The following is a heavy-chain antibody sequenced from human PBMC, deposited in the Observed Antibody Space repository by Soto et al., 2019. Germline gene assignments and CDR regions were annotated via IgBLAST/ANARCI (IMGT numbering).Heavy chain of an antibody. Sequence: SVKVSCKASGGTFSSYAISWVRQAPGQGLEWMGGIIPIFGTANYAQKFRGRVTITADKSTSTAYMELSSLRSEDTAVYYCARGAYCDGDCYSPIPSYYGMDVWGQGTTVTVSS. CDR2: IIPIFGTA. J-gene: IGHJ6*02. CDR3: ARGAYCDGDCYSPIPSYYGMDV. V-gene: IGHV1-69*06. CDR1: GGTFSSYA. D-gene: IGHD2-21*02.